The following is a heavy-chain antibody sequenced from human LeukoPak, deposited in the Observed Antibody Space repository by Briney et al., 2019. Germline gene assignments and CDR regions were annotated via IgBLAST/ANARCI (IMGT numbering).Heavy chain of an antibody. J-gene: IGHJ4*02. CDR1: GFTFSSYA. CDR2: ISYDGSNK. Sequence: GGSLRLSCAASGFTFSSYAMHWVRQAPGKGLEWVAVISYDGSNKYYADSVKGRFTISRDNSKNTLYLQMNSLKAEDTAVYYCAGSGGYDLTAPTFDYWGQGTLVTVSS. CDR3: AGSGGYDLTAPTFDY. D-gene: IGHD5-12*01. V-gene: IGHV3-30-3*01.